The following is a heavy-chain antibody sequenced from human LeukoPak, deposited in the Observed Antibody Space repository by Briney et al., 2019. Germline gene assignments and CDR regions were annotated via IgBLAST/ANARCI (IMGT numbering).Heavy chain of an antibody. CDR2: INPSGGST. CDR3: ARGDDYYYYYMDV. V-gene: IGHV1-46*01. J-gene: IGHJ6*03. Sequence: ASVKVSCKASGYTFTSYYMHWVRQAPGQGLEWMGIINPSGGSTTYAQKFQGRVTMTRDTSISTAYMELSRLRSDDTAVYYCARGDDYYYYYMDVWGKGTTVTISS. CDR1: GYTFTSYY.